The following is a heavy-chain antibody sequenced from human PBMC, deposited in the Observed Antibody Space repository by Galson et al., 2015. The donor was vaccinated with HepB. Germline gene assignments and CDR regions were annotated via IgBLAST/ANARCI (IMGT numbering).Heavy chain of an antibody. V-gene: IGHV3-23*01. CDR1: GFTFSSYA. CDR3: AEDHIPRIAVAGGGNYFDY. J-gene: IGHJ4*02. Sequence: SLRLSCAASGFTFSSYAMSWVRQAPGKGLEWVSAISGSGGSTYYADSVKGRFTISRDNSKNTLYLQMNSLRAEDTAVYYCAEDHIPRIAVAGGGNYFDYWGQGTLVTVSS. CDR2: ISGSGGST. D-gene: IGHD6-19*01.